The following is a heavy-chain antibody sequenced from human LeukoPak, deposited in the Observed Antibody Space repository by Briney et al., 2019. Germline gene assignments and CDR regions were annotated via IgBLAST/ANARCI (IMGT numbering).Heavy chain of an antibody. CDR1: GFTFSSYA. Sequence: PGGSLRLSCAASGFTFSSYAMHWVRQAPGKGLEWVAVISYDGSNKYYADSVKGRFTISRDNSKNTLYLQMNSLRAEDTAVYYCARPTLMTTVTTFNWFDPWGQGTLVTVSS. CDR2: ISYDGSNK. V-gene: IGHV3-30-3*01. D-gene: IGHD4-17*01. CDR3: ARPTLMTTVTTFNWFDP. J-gene: IGHJ5*02.